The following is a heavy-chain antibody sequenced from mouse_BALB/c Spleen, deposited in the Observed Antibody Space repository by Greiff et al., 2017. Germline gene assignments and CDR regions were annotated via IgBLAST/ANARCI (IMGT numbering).Heavy chain of an antibody. D-gene: IGHD1-2*01. CDR2: INPDSSTI. V-gene: IGHV4-1*02. CDR3: ARDYYGYDYYAMDY. Sequence: EVKLVESGGGLVQPGGSLKLSCAASGFDFSRYWMSWVRQAPGKGLEWIGEINPDSSTINYTPSLKDKFIISRDNAKNTLYLQMSKVRSEDTALYYCARDYYGYDYYAMDYWGQGTSVTVSS. J-gene: IGHJ4*01. CDR1: GFDFSRYW.